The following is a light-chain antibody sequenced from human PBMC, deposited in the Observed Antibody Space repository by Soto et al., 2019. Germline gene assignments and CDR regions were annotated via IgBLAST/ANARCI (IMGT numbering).Light chain of an antibody. CDR2: DVS. V-gene: IGLV2-11*01. CDR1: SSDVGGYNY. CDR3: CSYAGSYV. Sequence: QSELAQPRSVSGSPGQSVTISCTGTSSDVGGYNYVSWYQQHPGKAPKLMIYDVSKRPSGVPDRFSGSKSGNTASLTISGLQAEDEADYYCCSYAGSYVFGTGTKV. J-gene: IGLJ1*01.